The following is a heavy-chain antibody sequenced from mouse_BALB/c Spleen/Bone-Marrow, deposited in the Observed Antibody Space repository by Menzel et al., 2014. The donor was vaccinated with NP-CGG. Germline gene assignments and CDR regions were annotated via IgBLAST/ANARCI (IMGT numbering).Heavy chain of an antibody. D-gene: IGHD1-2*01. CDR2: IDPSDSET. J-gene: IGHJ2*01. CDR1: GYTFTSYW. Sequence: QVQLQQSGAELVKPGAPVKLSCKTSGYTFTSYWMSWVKQRPGRGLEWIGRIDPSDSETHYNQKFKDKATLTVDKSSSAAYIQLSSLTSEDSAVYYCARDYGYYFDYWGQGTTPTVSS. V-gene: IGHV1-69*02. CDR3: ARDYGYYFDY.